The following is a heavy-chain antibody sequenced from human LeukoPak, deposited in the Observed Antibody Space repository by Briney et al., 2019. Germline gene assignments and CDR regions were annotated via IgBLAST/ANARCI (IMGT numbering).Heavy chain of an antibody. V-gene: IGHV3-48*03. Sequence: GGSLSLSCAASGFTFSSYEMNWVRQAPGKGLEWVSYISSSGSTIYYTDSVRGRFTISRDNAKNSLYLQMNSLRAEDTAVYYCARQYYYDSSGYYDAYFQHWGQSTLVTVSS. CDR3: ARQYYYDSSGYYDAYFQH. CDR1: GFTFSSYE. D-gene: IGHD3-22*01. CDR2: ISSSGSTI. J-gene: IGHJ1*01.